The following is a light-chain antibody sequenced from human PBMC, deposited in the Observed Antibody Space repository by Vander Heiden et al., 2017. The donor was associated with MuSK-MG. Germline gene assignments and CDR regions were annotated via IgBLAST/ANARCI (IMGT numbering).Light chain of an antibody. CDR1: QSVPGNF. J-gene: IGKJ4*01. CDR3: QQYGSSFT. Sequence: DIMLTQSPGTLSLSPGERATLSCRASQSVPGNFVAWYQQRPGQAPSLLIYAATSRAAGIPDRLSGSGSGTDCTLAISRREPEDFAVYYGQQYGSSFTLVGGTRV. CDR2: AAT. V-gene: IGKV3-20*01.